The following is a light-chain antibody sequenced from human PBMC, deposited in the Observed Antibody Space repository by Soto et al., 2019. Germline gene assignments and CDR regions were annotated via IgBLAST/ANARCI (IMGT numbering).Light chain of an antibody. V-gene: IGKV1-5*01. J-gene: IGKJ5*01. CDR1: QSISSW. CDR2: DAS. Sequence: DYQVTQSPSTLSASVGDRVTLTCRASQSISSWLAWYQQKPGKAPKVLIFDASSLESGVPSRFSGSGSGTEFTLTISSLQPDDFATYYCQQYNTYSTFGQGTRLEIK. CDR3: QQYNTYST.